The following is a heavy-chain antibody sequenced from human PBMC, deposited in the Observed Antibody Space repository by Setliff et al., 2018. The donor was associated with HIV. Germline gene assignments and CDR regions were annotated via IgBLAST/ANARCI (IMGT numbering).Heavy chain of an antibody. D-gene: IGHD3-10*01. V-gene: IGHV1-24*01. CDR2: FEPEYAET. CDR1: GYSLTELS. CDR3: ATGFGAVTDSAMDV. J-gene: IGHJ6*02. Sequence: ASVKVSCKISGYSLTELSRHWVRQAPGKGLEWMGGFEPEYAETLYAQKFKGRVNMTVDTTTDTAYMELSGLRPDDTAVYYCATGFGAVTDSAMDVWGQGTTVTVSS.